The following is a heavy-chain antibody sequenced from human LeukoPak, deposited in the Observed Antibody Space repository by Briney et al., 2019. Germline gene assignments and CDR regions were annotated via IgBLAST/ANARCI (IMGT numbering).Heavy chain of an antibody. CDR3: ARGLPPKRMSIVVPAASRAKIIPGWYFDY. V-gene: IGHV4-61*02. J-gene: IGHJ4*02. D-gene: IGHD2-2*01. Sequence: PSQTLSLTWTVSGGSISSGSYYWSWIRQPAGKGLEWIGRIYTSGSTNYNPSLKSRVTISVDTSKNQFSLKLSSVTAADTAVYYCARGLPPKRMSIVVPAASRAKIIPGWYFDYWGQGTLVTVSS. CDR1: GGSISSGSYY. CDR2: IYTSGST.